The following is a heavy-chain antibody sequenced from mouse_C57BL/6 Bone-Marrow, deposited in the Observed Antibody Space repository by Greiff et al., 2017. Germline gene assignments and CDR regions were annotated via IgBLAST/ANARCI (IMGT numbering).Heavy chain of an antibody. CDR3: AREGYGSSPAWFAY. CDR2: INPYNGGT. V-gene: IGHV1-19*01. CDR1: GYTFTDYY. D-gene: IGHD1-1*01. J-gene: IGHJ3*01. Sequence: EVQLQESGPVLVKPGASVKMSCKASGYTFTDYYMNWVKQSHGKSLEWIGVINPYNGGTSYNQKFKGKATVTVDKSSSTAYMELNSLTSEDSAVYYCAREGYGSSPAWFAYWGQGTLVTVSA.